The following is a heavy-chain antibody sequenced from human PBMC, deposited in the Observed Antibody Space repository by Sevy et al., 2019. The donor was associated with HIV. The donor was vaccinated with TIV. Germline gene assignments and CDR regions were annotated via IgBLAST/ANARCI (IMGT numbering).Heavy chain of an antibody. V-gene: IGHV4-61*01. CDR2: VSYSGRT. J-gene: IGHJ4*02. D-gene: IGHD3-22*01. Sequence: SETLSLTCNVSVASVSSGKYYWTWIRQPPGKDLEWIGHVSYSGRTNYNPSLKSRGTISEDTPKNQFSLSLNSVTAADTATYYCAREIYFYENSGFYYFDSWGLGILVTVSS. CDR1: VASVSSGKYY. CDR3: AREIYFYENSGFYYFDS.